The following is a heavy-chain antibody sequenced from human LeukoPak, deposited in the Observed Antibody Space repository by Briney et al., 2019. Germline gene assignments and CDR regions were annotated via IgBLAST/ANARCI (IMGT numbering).Heavy chain of an antibody. CDR3: ASYDIVATIRSWFDP. J-gene: IGHJ5*02. Sequence: SETLSLTCTVSGGSISSYYWSWIRQPPGKGLEWIGYIYYSGSTNYNPSLKSRVTISVDMSKNQFSLKLSSVTAADTAVYYCASYDIVATIRSWFDPWGQGTLVTVSS. D-gene: IGHD5-12*01. CDR1: GGSISSYY. CDR2: IYYSGST. V-gene: IGHV4-59*12.